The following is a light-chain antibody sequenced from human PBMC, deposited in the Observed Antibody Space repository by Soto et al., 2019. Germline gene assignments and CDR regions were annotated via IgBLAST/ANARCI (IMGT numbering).Light chain of an antibody. J-gene: IGLJ2*01. CDR1: SDSVSTTYY. CDR2: STN. V-gene: IGLV8-61*01. CDR3: VLYMGSGIWV. Sequence: QAVVTQEPSFSVSPGGTVTLTCGLSSDSVSTTYYPSWYQQTPGQAPRTLIYSTNTRSSGVPGRFSGSILWSKAALTITGAQADDESDYYCVLYMGSGIWVFGGGTKVTVL.